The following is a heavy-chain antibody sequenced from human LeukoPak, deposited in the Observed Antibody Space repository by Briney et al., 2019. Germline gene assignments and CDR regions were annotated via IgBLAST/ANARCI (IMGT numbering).Heavy chain of an antibody. J-gene: IGHJ4*02. D-gene: IGHD1-1*01. Sequence: GGSLRLSCAASGFTFSSYEMNWVRQAPGKGLEWVSYISSSGSTIYYADSVKGRFTISRDNAKNSLHLQMNSLRAEDTAVYYCARDLGTAENYWGQGTLVTVSS. CDR3: ARDLGTAENY. V-gene: IGHV3-48*03. CDR2: ISSSGSTI. CDR1: GFTFSSYE.